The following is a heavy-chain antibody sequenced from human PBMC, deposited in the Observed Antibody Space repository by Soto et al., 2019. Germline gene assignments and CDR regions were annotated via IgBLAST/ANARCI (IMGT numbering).Heavy chain of an antibody. CDR2: VSHDGRNT. D-gene: IGHD6-19*01. CDR1: GFTFSDYA. CDR3: AKGGRQWLVTSDFNY. J-gene: IGHJ4*02. V-gene: IGHV3-30*18. Sequence: VQLVESGGGVVQPGRSLRLSCAASGFTFSDYAMHWVRQAPGKGLEWVAVVSHDGRNTHYADSVKGRFTISRDSSKNTVCLEMTSLRAEDTGVYYCAKGGRQWLVTSDFNYWGQGALVTVS.